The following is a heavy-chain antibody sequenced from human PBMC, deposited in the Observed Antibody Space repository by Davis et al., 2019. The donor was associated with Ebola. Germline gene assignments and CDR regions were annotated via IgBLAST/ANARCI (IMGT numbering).Heavy chain of an antibody. J-gene: IGHJ3*02. V-gene: IGHV3-23*01. D-gene: IGHD3-10*01. CDR2: ISGSGGST. Sequence: PGGSLRLSWAASGLTFTNFGFNWVRQTPGKGLEWLSSISGSGGSTYYADSVKGRFTISRDNSKNTLYLQMTSLRAEDTAVYYCAKVIRITMVRGVDAFDIWGQGTMVTVSS. CDR1: GLTFTNFG. CDR3: AKVIRITMVRGVDAFDI.